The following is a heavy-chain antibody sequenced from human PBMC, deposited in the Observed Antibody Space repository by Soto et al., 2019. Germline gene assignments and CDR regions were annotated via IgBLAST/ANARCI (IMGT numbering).Heavy chain of an antibody. J-gene: IGHJ4*02. D-gene: IGHD3-3*01. Sequence: PGESLKISCKGSGYSFTSYWIGWVRQMPGKGLEWMGIIYPGDSDTRYSPSFQGQVTISADKSISTAYLQWSSLKASDTAMYYCARVPIFGVVIIAFDYWGQGTLVTVSS. V-gene: IGHV5-51*01. CDR3: ARVPIFGVVIIAFDY. CDR1: GYSFTSYW. CDR2: IYPGDSDT.